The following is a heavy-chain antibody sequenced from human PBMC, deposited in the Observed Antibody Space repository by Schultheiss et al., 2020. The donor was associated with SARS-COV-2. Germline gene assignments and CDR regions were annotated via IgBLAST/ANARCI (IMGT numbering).Heavy chain of an antibody. D-gene: IGHD4-23*01. CDR1: GFTFSSYD. V-gene: IGHV3-13*01. J-gene: IGHJ6*02. CDR3: AKDLLTITPPNVIPGLDV. CDR2: IGTAGDT. Sequence: GESLKISCAASGFTFSSYDMHWVRQATGKGLEWVSAIGTAGDTYYPGSVKGRFTISRDNSKNTLYLQMNSLRAEDTAVYYCAKDLLTITPPNVIPGLDVWGQGTTVTVSS.